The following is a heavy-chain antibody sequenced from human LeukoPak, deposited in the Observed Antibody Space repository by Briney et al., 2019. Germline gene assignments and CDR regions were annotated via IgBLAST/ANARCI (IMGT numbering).Heavy chain of an antibody. J-gene: IGHJ3*02. Sequence: GGSLRLSCAASGFTFSSYSMNWVRQAPGKGLEWVSSISTSSSYIYSADSMKGRFTISRDNARKSLYLQMNSLKTEDTAVYYCTRRYNYDSSGYYYVRDAFDIWGQGTMVTVSS. CDR1: GFTFSSYS. CDR2: ISTSSSYI. V-gene: IGHV3-21*03. D-gene: IGHD3-22*01. CDR3: TRRYNYDSSGYYYVRDAFDI.